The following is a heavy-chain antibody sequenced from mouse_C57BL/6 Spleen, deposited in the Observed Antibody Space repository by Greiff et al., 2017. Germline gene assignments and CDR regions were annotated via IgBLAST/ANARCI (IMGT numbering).Heavy chain of an antibody. V-gene: IGHV1-82*01. Sequence: VQLQQSGPELVKPGASVKISCKASGYAFSSSWMHWVKQRPGKGLEWIGRIYPGDGDTNYNGKFKGKATLTADKSSSTAYMQLSSLTSEDSAVYCCARSPNWDRAMDYWGQGTSVTVSA. CDR3: ARSPNWDRAMDY. CDR2: IYPGDGDT. J-gene: IGHJ4*01. D-gene: IGHD4-1*01. CDR1: GYAFSSSW.